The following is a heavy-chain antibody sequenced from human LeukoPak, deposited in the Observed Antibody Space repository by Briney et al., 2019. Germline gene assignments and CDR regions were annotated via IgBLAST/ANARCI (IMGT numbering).Heavy chain of an antibody. V-gene: IGHV5-51*01. Sequence: GESLNISCKVSGYSFTSYCIGWVRQMPGKGLEWMGIIYPGASGPTYSPSFQGQVTISVDKSINTAYLQWSSLQASDTAMYYCGMSGDRVPLQDDVFDVWGQGTMVTVST. J-gene: IGHJ3*01. D-gene: IGHD1-26*01. CDR2: IYPGASGP. CDR1: GYSFTSYC. CDR3: GMSGDRVPLQDDVFDV.